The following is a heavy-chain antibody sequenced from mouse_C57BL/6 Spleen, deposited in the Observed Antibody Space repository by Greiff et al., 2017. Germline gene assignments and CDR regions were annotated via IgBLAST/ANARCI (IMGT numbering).Heavy chain of an antibody. CDR2: IYPGSGST. CDR3: ARYDCGGSSGCYYAMGY. D-gene: IGHD1-1*01. V-gene: IGHV1-55*01. Sequence: VQLQQPGAELVKPGASVKMSCKASGYTFTSYWITWVKQRPGQGLEWIGDIYPGSGSTNYNEKFKSKATLTVDTSSSTAYMQLSSLTSEDSAVYDCARYDCGGSSGCYYAMGYRGQGASVTVS. J-gene: IGHJ4*01. CDR1: GYTFTSYW.